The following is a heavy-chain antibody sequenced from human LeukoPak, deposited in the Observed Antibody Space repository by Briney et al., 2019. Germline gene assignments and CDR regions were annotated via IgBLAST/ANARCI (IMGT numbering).Heavy chain of an antibody. J-gene: IGHJ5*02. CDR3: ARAAMSYYDSSGYSVTSGWFDP. Sequence: SETLSLTCTVSGGSISSSSYYWGWIRQPPGKGLEWIGSIYHSGSTYYKPSLKSRVTISVDTSKNQFSLKLSSVTAADTAVYYCARAAMSYYDSSGYSVTSGWFDPWGQGTLVTVSS. D-gene: IGHD3-22*01. CDR1: GGSISSSSYY. CDR2: IYHSGST. V-gene: IGHV4-39*07.